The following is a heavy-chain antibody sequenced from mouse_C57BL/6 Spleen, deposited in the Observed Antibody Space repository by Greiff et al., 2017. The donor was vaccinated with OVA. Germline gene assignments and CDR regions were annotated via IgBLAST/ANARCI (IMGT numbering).Heavy chain of an antibody. CDR1: GFSLTSYA. D-gene: IGHD2-4*01. CDR3: ARKSPLYDYDRDYYAMDY. J-gene: IGHJ4*01. CDR2: IWTGGGT. Sequence: VNVVESGPGLVAPSQSLSITCTVSGFSLTSYAISWVRQPPGKGLEWLGVIWTGGGTNYNSALKSRLSISKDNSKSQVFLKMNSLQTDDTARYYCARKSPLYDYDRDYYAMDYWGQGTSVTVSS. V-gene: IGHV2-9-1*01.